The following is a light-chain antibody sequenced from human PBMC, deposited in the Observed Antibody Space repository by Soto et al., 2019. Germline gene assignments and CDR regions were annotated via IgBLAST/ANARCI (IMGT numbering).Light chain of an antibody. CDR2: GAS. J-gene: IGKJ1*01. CDR1: QSVSSSY. CDR3: QHYGSLLWT. V-gene: IGKV3-20*01. Sequence: EIVLTQSPGTLSLSPGERATLSCRASQSVSSSYLAWYQQKPGQAPRLVIYGASSRETGIRDRFSGSGAGTEFILTISRLEPEDFAVYYCQHYGSLLWTFGQGTKVDIK.